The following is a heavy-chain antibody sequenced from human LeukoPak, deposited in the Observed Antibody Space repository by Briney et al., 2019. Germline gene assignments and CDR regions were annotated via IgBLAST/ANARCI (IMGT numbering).Heavy chain of an antibody. D-gene: IGHD5-18*01. CDR3: ARDNTGGSSNGRYFDY. V-gene: IGHV3-48*03. CDR2: ISSSGSTI. Sequence: GGSLRLSCAASGFTFSSYEMNWVRQAPGKGLEWVSYISSSGSTIYYADSVKGRFTISRDNAKNSLYLQMNSLRAEDTAVYYCARDNTGGSSNGRYFDYWGQGTLVAVSS. CDR1: GFTFSSYE. J-gene: IGHJ4*02.